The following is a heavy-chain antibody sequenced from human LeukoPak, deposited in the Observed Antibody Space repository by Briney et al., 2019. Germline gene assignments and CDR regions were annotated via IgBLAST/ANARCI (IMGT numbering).Heavy chain of an antibody. CDR1: GGSFSGYY. J-gene: IGHJ4*02. V-gene: IGHV4-34*01. Sequence: SETLSLTCAVYGGSFSGYYWSWIRQPPGKGLEWIGEINPSGSTNYNPSLKSRVTISVDTSKNQFSLKLSSVTAADTAVYYCARVPVGATGGIDYWGQGTLVTVSS. CDR2: INPSGST. CDR3: ARVPVGATGGIDY. D-gene: IGHD1-26*01.